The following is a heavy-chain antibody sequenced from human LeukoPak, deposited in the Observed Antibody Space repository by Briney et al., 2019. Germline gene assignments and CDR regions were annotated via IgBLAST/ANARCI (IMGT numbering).Heavy chain of an antibody. CDR2: IGTGGDT. CDR3: ARETSRPAMIVVAPADY. J-gene: IGHJ4*02. Sequence: GGSLRPSCAASGFAFSSYALHWVRRAPGKGLEWVSAIGTGGDTYYADSVMGRFTISRDNAKKSLYLHMNSLIAEDMAVYYCARETSRPAMIVVAPADYWGQGILVTVSS. V-gene: IGHV3-47*01. CDR1: GFAFSSYA. D-gene: IGHD3-22*01.